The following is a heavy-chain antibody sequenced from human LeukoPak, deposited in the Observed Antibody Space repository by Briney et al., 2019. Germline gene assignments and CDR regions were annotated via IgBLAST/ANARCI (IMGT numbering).Heavy chain of an antibody. CDR2: IWYDGSNK. D-gene: IGHD6-6*01. J-gene: IGHJ4*02. Sequence: TGGSLRLSCAASGFTFSNYAMSWVRQAPGKGLEWVAVIWYDGSNKYYADSVKGRFTISRDNSKNTLYLQMNSLRAEDTAVYYCARDDRSSSSIDYWGQGTLVTVSS. V-gene: IGHV3-33*08. CDR1: GFTFSNYA. CDR3: ARDDRSSSSIDY.